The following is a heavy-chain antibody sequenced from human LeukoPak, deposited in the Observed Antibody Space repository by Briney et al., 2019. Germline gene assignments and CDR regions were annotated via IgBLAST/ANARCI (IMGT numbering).Heavy chain of an antibody. V-gene: IGHV1-18*01. CDR3: ARITMVRDDAFDI. D-gene: IGHD3-10*01. CDR1: GGTFSSYA. Sequence: ASVKVSCKASGGTFSSYAISWVRQAPGQGLEWMGWISAYNGNTNYAQKLQGRVTMTTDTSTSTAYMELRSLRSDDTAVYYCARITMVRDDAFDIWGQGTMVTVSS. J-gene: IGHJ3*02. CDR2: ISAYNGNT.